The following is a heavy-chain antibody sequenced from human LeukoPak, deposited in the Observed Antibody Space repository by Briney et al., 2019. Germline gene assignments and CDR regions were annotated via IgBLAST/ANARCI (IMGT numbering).Heavy chain of an antibody. J-gene: IGHJ4*02. CDR2: ISSSSNSI. Sequence: PGGSLRLSCAASGFTFSSYSMNWVRQAPGKGLEWVSYISSSSNSIYYADYVKGRFTISRDNAKNSLYLQMNSLRAEDTAVYYCASRPEGASIFFPYFDYWGQGILVTVSS. CDR1: GFTFSSYS. V-gene: IGHV3-48*01. D-gene: IGHD5-24*01. CDR3: ASRPEGASIFFPYFDY.